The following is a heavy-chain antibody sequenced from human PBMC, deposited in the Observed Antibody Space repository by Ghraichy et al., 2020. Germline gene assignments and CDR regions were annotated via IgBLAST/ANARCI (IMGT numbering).Heavy chain of an antibody. CDR2: ISPGGERT. J-gene: IGHJ4*02. CDR3: ARGFLPHSSRRGFAY. Sequence: GGSLILSCATSGFTFSSCALSWVRQAPGKGLEWVSAISPGGERTYYADSVKGRLTISRDNSKNTLYLQVNSLRAEDTAVYYCARGFLPHSSRRGFAYWGQGALVTVSS. CDR1: GFTFSSCA. V-gene: IGHV3-23*01. D-gene: IGHD3-22*01.